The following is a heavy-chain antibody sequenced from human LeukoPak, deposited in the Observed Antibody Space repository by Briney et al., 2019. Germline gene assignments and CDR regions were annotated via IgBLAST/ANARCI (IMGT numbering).Heavy chain of an antibody. J-gene: IGHJ4*02. CDR3: AGGSGWYFDY. D-gene: IGHD6-19*01. CDR2: IYYSGST. Sequence: SETLSLTCSVSGGSISSSSYYWGWIRQPPGKGLEWIGSIYYSGSTYYNPSLKSRVTISVDTSKNQFSLKLSSVTAADTAVYYCAGGSGWYFDYWGQGTLVTVSS. CDR1: GGSISSSSYY. V-gene: IGHV4-39*01.